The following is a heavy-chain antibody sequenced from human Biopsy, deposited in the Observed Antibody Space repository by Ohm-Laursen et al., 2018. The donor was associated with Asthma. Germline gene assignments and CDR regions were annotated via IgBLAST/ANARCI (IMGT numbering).Heavy chain of an antibody. V-gene: IGHV1-2*06. D-gene: IGHD3-22*01. CDR3: ARAQDYYDSRGYYRSFDY. Sequence: ATVKISCKASGYPFTDYYVHWARQAPGQGLEWMGRINPNSGVTNYAQKFQGRVTMTRDTSISTACMELSRLRSDDTAVYYCARAQDYYDSRGYYRSFDYWGQGTLVTVSS. J-gene: IGHJ4*02. CDR2: INPNSGVT. CDR1: GYPFTDYY.